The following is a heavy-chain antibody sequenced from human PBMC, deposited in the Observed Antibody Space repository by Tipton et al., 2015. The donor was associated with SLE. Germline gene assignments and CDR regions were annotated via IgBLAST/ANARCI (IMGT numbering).Heavy chain of an antibody. CDR1: GYSISSGYY. CDR2: IYNSGST. J-gene: IGHJ4*02. CDR3: ARDPTYSSSGGDY. V-gene: IGHV4-38-2*02. D-gene: IGHD6-13*01. Sequence: TLSLTCAVSGYSISSGYYWGWLRQPPGKGLEWIGGIYNSGSTYYNPSLKSRVTISVDTSKHQFSLKLSSVTAADTAVYYCARDPTYSSSGGDYWGQGTLVTVSS.